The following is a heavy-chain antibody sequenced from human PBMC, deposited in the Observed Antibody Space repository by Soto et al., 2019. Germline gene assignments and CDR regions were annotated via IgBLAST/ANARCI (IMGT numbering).Heavy chain of an antibody. J-gene: IGHJ4*02. Sequence: EVQLLESGGGLVQPGGSLRLYCAASGFTFSNYAMSWVRQAPGEGLEWVSTIRGSDGSTYYADSVKGRFTISRDISKNTLYLQMNSLRAEDTAIYYCAKERSSGYYFFDYWGQGTLVTVSS. CDR2: IRGSDGST. V-gene: IGHV3-23*01. CDR3: AKERSSGYYFFDY. CDR1: GFTFSNYA. D-gene: IGHD5-12*01.